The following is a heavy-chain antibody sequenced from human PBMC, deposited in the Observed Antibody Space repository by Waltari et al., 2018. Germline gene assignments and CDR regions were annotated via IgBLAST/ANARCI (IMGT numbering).Heavy chain of an antibody. Sequence: QVQLVQSGAGVKKPGASVKGTCKASGYTFTGDYMQWVRQAPGQGLECMERSTPASGGTNYAQKFQGRVTMTRDTSISTAYMELSRLRSDDTAVYYCAGKEVGSDNGIDPWGQGTLVTVSS. D-gene: IGHD1-26*01. V-gene: IGHV1-2*06. CDR2: STPASGGT. CDR1: GYTFTGDY. CDR3: AGKEVGSDNGIDP. J-gene: IGHJ5*02.